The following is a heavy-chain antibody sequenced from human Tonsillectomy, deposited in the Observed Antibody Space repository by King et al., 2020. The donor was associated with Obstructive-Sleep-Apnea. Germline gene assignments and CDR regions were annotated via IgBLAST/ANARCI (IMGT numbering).Heavy chain of an antibody. CDR2: ISAYNGNT. D-gene: IGHD6-13*01. CDR1: GYTFTSSG. Sequence: QLVQSGAEVKKPGASVKVSCKASGYTFTSSGISWVRQAPGQGLEWMGWISAYNGNTKDAQKFQGRVTMTTDTSTSTAYMELRSLRSDDTAVYFCVREGQQLDLDYWGQGTLVTVSS. CDR3: VREGQQLDLDY. J-gene: IGHJ4*02. V-gene: IGHV1-18*01.